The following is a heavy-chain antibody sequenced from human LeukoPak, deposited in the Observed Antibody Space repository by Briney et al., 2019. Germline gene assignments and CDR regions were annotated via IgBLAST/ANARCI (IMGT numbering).Heavy chain of an antibody. CDR1: GFTFSDYY. D-gene: IGHD3-3*01. J-gene: IGHJ6*03. V-gene: IGHV3-11*01. CDR3: ARGVAPYDFWSGYNYYYYYMDV. CDR2: ISSSGSTI. Sequence: GGSLRLSCAASGFTFSDYYMSWIRQAPGKGLEWVSYISSSGSTIYYADSVKGRFTISRDNAKNSLYLQMNSLRAEDTAVHYCARGVAPYDFWSGYNYYYYYMDVWGKGTTVTVSS.